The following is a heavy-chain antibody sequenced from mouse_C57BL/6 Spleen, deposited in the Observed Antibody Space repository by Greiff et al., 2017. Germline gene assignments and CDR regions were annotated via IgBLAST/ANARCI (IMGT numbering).Heavy chain of an antibody. J-gene: IGHJ2*01. CDR2: INPSSGYT. Sequence: VQLQQSGAELAKPGASVKLSCKASGYTFTSYWMHWVKQRPGQGLEWIGYINPSSGYTKYNQKFKDKATLTADKSSSTAYMQLSSLTDEDSAVYFCARSSEANWVFDYWGQGTTLTVSS. D-gene: IGHD4-1*01. V-gene: IGHV1-7*01. CDR3: ARSSEANWVFDY. CDR1: GYTFTSYW.